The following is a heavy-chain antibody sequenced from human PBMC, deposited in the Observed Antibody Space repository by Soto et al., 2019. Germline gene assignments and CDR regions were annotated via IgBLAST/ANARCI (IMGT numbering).Heavy chain of an antibody. Sequence: QVQLVESGGGVVQPGRSLRLSCAASGFTFSSYGMHWVRQAPGKGLEWVAVIWYDGSNKYYADSVKGRFTISRDNSKNTLYLQMNSLRAEDTAVYYCARDGALRTRYYYYYYMDVWGKGTTVTVSS. CDR1: GFTFSSYG. D-gene: IGHD1-26*01. J-gene: IGHJ6*03. CDR2: IWYDGSNK. V-gene: IGHV3-33*01. CDR3: ARDGALRTRYYYYYYMDV.